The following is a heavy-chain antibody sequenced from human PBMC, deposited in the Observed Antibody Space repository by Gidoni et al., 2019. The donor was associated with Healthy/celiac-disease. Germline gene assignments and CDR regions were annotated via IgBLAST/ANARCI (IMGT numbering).Heavy chain of an antibody. CDR2: IGTAGDK. V-gene: IGHV3-13*04. CDR3: ARVSGTSGAFDI. J-gene: IGHJ3*02. Sequence: EVQLVESGGGLVQPGGSLSLSCAASGFTFSSYDQHWVRQATGKGLEWVSAIGTAGDKYYPGVVKGRFTISRENDKNSLYLQMNSLRAGDTAVYYCARVSGTSGAFDIWGQGTMVTVSS. CDR1: GFTFSSYD. D-gene: IGHD1-1*01.